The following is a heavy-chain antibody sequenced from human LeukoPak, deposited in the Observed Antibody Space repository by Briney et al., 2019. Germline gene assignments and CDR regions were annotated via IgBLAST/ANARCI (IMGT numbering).Heavy chain of an antibody. CDR3: AREATGSYFDY. CDR2: IDQDGSEK. D-gene: IGHD1-26*01. CDR1: GFTFSTNW. Sequence: GGSLRLSCEASGFTFSTNWMTWVRQAPGKGLEWVANIDQDGSEKFYVDSVKGRFTISRDNAKNSLYLQMDSLRAEDTAMYYCAREATGSYFDYWGQGTLVTVSS. J-gene: IGHJ4*02. V-gene: IGHV3-7*01.